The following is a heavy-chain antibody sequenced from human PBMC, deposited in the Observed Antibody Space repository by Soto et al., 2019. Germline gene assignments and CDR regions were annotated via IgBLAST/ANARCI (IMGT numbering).Heavy chain of an antibody. Sequence: KTSETLSLTCAVYGGSFSGYYWSWIRQPPGKGLEWIGEINHSGSTNYNPSLKSRVTISVDTSKNQFSLKLSSVTAADTAVYYCARGGGGLRFLEWLPYPYYYYGMDVWGQGTTVTVSS. V-gene: IGHV4-34*01. CDR2: INHSGST. CDR1: GGSFSGYY. CDR3: ARGGGGLRFLEWLPYPYYYYGMDV. D-gene: IGHD3-3*01. J-gene: IGHJ6*02.